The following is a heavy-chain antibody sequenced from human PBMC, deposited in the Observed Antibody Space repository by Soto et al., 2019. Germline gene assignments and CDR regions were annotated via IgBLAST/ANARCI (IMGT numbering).Heavy chain of an antibody. J-gene: IGHJ6*02. V-gene: IGHV3-23*01. CDR1: GFTFSSYA. D-gene: IGHD3-3*01. CDR2: ISGSGGST. CDR3: ANDLNDFWSGVTYYYYYGMDV. Sequence: EVQLLESGGGLVQPGGSLRLSCAASGFTFSSYAMSWVRQAPGKGLEWVSAISGSGGSTYYADSVKGRFTISRDNSKNTLYLQMNSLRAEDKAVYYCANDLNDFWSGVTYYYYYGMDVWGQGTTVTVSS.